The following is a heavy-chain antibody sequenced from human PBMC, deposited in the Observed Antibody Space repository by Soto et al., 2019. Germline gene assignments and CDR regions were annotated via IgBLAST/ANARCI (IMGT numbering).Heavy chain of an antibody. V-gene: IGHV3-64D*06. CDR3: VKDHLYDSSGYDFWFDP. Sequence: GPLRLSCSASVFTFSSYAMHWVRQAPGKGLEYVSAISSNGCSTYYADSVKGRFTISRDNSKNTLYLQMSSLRAEDTAVYYCVKDHLYDSSGYDFWFDPWGQGTLVTV. CDR1: VFTFSSYA. J-gene: IGHJ5*02. D-gene: IGHD3-22*01. CDR2: ISSNGCST.